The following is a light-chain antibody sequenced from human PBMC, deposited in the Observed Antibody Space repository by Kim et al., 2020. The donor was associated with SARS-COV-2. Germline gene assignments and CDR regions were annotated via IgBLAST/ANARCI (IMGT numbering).Light chain of an antibody. J-gene: IGLJ3*02. CDR2: GKN. Sequence: LGQTVRITCQGDSLRSYYASWYQQKPGQAPVLVIYGKNNRPSGIPDRFSGSSSGNTASLTITGAQAEDEADYYRNSRDSSGNHWVFGGGTQLTVL. CDR3: NSRDSSGNHWV. CDR1: SLRSYY. V-gene: IGLV3-19*01.